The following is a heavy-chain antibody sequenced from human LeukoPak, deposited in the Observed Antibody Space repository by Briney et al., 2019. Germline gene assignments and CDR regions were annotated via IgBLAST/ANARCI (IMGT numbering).Heavy chain of an antibody. V-gene: IGHV3-30-3*01. CDR3: AKGPITPDFDY. J-gene: IGHJ4*02. CDR2: ILYDGSNK. Sequence: GGSLRLSCAASGFTFSGSAMHWVRQAPGKGLEWVALILYDGSNKYYADSVKGRFTISRDNSKNTLYLQMNSLRAEDTAVYYCAKGPITPDFDYWGQGTLVTVSS. CDR1: GFTFSGSA.